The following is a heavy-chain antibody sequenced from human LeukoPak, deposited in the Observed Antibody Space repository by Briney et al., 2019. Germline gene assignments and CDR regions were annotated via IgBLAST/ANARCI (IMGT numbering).Heavy chain of an antibody. CDR1: GGSISSYY. V-gene: IGHV4-59*12. Sequence: SETLSLTCTVSGGSISSYYWSWIRQPPGKGLEWIGSIYYSGSTYYNPSLKSRVTISVDTSKNQFSLKLSSVTAADTAVYYCARLYSSGWYQFDYWGQGTLVTVSS. J-gene: IGHJ4*02. CDR2: IYYSGST. CDR3: ARLYSSGWYQFDY. D-gene: IGHD6-19*01.